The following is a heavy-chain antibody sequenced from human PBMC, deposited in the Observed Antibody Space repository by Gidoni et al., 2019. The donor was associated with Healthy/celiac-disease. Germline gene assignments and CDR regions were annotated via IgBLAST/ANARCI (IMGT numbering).Heavy chain of an antibody. CDR2: IIPIFGTA. V-gene: IGHV1-69*01. Sequence: QVQLVQSGAAVKKPWSSVKVSCKASGCTFRSYSISWVRQAPGQGLEWMGGIIPIFGTANYAQKFQGRVTITADESTSTAYMELSSLRPEDTAVYYCARVRSGYGSGSRNWFDPWGQGTLVTVSS. CDR3: ARVRSGYGSGSRNWFDP. CDR1: GCTFRSYS. D-gene: IGHD3-10*01. J-gene: IGHJ5*02.